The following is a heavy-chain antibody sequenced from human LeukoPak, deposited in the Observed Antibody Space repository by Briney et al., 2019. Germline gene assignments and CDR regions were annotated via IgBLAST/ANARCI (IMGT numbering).Heavy chain of an antibody. D-gene: IGHD3-9*01. CDR1: GFTFSSYA. V-gene: IGHV3-23*01. J-gene: IGHJ6*02. CDR3: AKETRGYDILTGYYYYYGMDV. CDR2: ISGSGGST. Sequence: PGGSLRLSCAASGFTFSSYAISWVRQAPGKGLEWVSAISGSGGSTYYADSVKGRFTISRDNSKNTLYLQMNSLRAEDTAVYYCAKETRGYDILTGYYYYYGMDVWGQGTTVTVSS.